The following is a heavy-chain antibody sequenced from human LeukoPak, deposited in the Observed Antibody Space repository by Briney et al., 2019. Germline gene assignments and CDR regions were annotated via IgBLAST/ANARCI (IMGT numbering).Heavy chain of an antibody. V-gene: IGHV1-2*02. CDR2: INPNSGGT. Sequence: AASVKVSCEASGYTFTAYYIHWLRQAPGQGLEWMGWINPNSGGTNYAPKFRGLVTMSSDTSITTAYMELSRLISGDTAVYYCARTKPPCTSCLLLDYWGQGTLVTVSS. CDR3: ARTKPPCTSCLLLDY. J-gene: IGHJ4*02. D-gene: IGHD2-2*01. CDR1: GYTFTAYY.